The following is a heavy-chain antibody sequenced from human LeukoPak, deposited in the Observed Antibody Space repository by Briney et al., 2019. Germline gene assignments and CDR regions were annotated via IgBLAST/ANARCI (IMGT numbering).Heavy chain of an antibody. Sequence: PSETLSLTCAVSGYSISSGYYWGWIRQPPGKGLEWIGSIYHSGSTYYNPSLKSRVTISVDTSKNQFSLKLSSVTAADTAVYYCARHGYYYGSQYYYYYMDVWGKGTTVTVSS. D-gene: IGHD3-10*01. V-gene: IGHV4-38-2*01. J-gene: IGHJ6*03. CDR2: IYHSGST. CDR1: GYSISSGYY. CDR3: ARHGYYYGSQYYYYYMDV.